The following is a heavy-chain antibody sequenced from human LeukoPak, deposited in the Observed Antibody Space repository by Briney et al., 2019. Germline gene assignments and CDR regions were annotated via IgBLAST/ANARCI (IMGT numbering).Heavy chain of an antibody. CDR2: INHLGSQA. Sequence: GGSLRLSCAASGFTFKDFYMSWVRQAPGKGLEWVSYINHLGSQAYYADSVKGRFTISRDNATNSLSLQMNNLSVDDTSVYYCVRARFTTFVYYWGQGTVVSVST. CDR1: GFTFKDFY. D-gene: IGHD1-14*01. CDR3: VRARFTTFVYY. J-gene: IGHJ4*02. V-gene: IGHV3-11*05.